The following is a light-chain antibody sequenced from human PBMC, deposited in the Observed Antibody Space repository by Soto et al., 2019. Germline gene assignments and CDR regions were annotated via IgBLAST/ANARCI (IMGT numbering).Light chain of an antibody. CDR2: WAS. V-gene: IGKV4-1*01. J-gene: IGKJ2*01. CDR1: QSVFYSSSNRNY. CDR3: QQFYSSPYT. Sequence: DIVMTQSPESLAVSLGERATINCKASQSVFYSSSNRNYLSWYQQKVGQPPKLLMYWASTREFGVPDRFSGSGSGTDFNFTITSLQAVDAALYFCQQFYSSPYTFGQGTKLEIK.